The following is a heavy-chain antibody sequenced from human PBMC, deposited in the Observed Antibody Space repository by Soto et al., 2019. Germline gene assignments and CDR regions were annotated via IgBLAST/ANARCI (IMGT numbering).Heavy chain of an antibody. CDR1: GGSITSDYW. Sequence: QVQLQESGPGLVNPSGTLSLTCAVSGGSITSDYWWTWIRQPPGKGLEWVGEIFKDGRTAYSPSPKSRVTISMDKSNNHFSLRLSSVTAADTAVYYCARRVIRSSGGGFEIWGQGTMVTVSS. V-gene: IGHV4-4*02. D-gene: IGHD3-16*01. CDR2: IFKDGRT. J-gene: IGHJ3*02. CDR3: ARRVIRSSGGGFEI.